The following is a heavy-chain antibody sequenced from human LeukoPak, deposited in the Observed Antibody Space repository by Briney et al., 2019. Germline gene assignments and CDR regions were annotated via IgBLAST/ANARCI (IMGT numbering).Heavy chain of an antibody. CDR2: INPNSGGT. Sequence: ASVKVSCKASGYIFSGYYMHWVRQAPGEGLEWMGWINPNSGGTKYAQKFQGRVTMTRDTSISTAYMELSRLRSDDTAVYYCARDRTYSSRNWFDPWGQGTLVTVSS. CDR3: ARDRTYSSRNWFDP. D-gene: IGHD3-22*01. J-gene: IGHJ5*02. CDR1: GYIFSGYY. V-gene: IGHV1-2*02.